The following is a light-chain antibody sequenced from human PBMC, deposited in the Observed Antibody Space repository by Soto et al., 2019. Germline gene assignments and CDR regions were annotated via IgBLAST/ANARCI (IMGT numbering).Light chain of an antibody. CDR1: HDIGNS. CDR2: DAY. J-gene: IGKJ3*01. CDR3: QKSDHLPL. Sequence: DIQMTHSPPSLSASVGDRVTITCQASHDIGNSLNWYQDKPGQAPKLVIYDAYNLETGVPSTFSGSGYGTHFTFTITSLRPEDIATYYCQKSDHLPLFGPGTKVAIK. V-gene: IGKV1-33*01.